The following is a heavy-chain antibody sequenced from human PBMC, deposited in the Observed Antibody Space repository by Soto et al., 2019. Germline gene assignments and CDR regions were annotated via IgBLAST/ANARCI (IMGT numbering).Heavy chain of an antibody. J-gene: IGHJ4*02. CDR1: GGSISRFY. CDR2: IYYSGST. D-gene: IGHD6-13*01. V-gene: IGHV4-59*01. Sequence: SETLSLTCTVSGGSISRFYWSWIRQPPGKGLEWIGYIYYSGSTNYNPSLKSRVTISVDTSKNQFSLKLSSVTAADTAVYYCARGSFKQQLVPKFDYWGQGTLVTVSS. CDR3: ARGSFKQQLVPKFDY.